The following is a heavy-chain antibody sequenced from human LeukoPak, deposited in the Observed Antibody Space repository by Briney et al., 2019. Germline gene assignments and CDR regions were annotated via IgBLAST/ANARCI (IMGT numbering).Heavy chain of an antibody. V-gene: IGHV3-21*01. CDR1: GFTFSSYS. Sequence: GGSLRLSCAASGFTFSSYSMNWVRQAPGKGLEWVSSISSSSSYIYYADSVKGRFTISRDNAKNSLYLQMNSLRAEDTAVYYCARDWEHTVTTNINAFDIWGQGTMVTVSS. CDR2: ISSSSSYI. D-gene: IGHD4-17*01. J-gene: IGHJ3*02. CDR3: ARDWEHTVTTNINAFDI.